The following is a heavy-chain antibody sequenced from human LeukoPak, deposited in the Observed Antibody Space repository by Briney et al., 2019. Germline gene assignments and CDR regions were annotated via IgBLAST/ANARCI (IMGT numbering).Heavy chain of an antibody. CDR1: GGSFSGYY. D-gene: IGHD2-21*01. V-gene: IGHV4-34*01. Sequence: AETLSLTCAVYGGSFSGYYWSWIRQPPGKGLEWIGEINHSGSTNYNPSLKSRVTISVDTSKNQFSLKLRSVTAADTAVYYCARHSHDAEYFQHWGQGTLVTVSS. CDR3: ARHSHDAEYFQH. CDR2: INHSGST. J-gene: IGHJ1*01.